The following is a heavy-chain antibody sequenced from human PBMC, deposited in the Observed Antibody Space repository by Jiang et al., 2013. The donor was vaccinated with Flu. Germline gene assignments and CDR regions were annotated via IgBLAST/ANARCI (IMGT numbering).Heavy chain of an antibody. D-gene: IGHD6-19*01. Sequence: KSRVTISVDKSKNQFSLKLSSVTAADTAVYYCARVGRSSGWYKDDYWGQGTLVTVSS. J-gene: IGHJ4*02. V-gene: IGHV4-4*02. CDR3: ARVGRSSGWYKDDY.